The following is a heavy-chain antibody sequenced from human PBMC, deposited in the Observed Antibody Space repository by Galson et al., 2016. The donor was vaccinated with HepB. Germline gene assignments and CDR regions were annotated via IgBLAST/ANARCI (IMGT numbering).Heavy chain of an antibody. Sequence: SLRLSCKVSGFTFDDYAMHWVRQTPGKGLEWVSGISSNSDKLAYAHSVKGRFIVSRDNAKNSLYLQMDSLRAEDTAVYYCTKCISHPWSVYFDYWGQGTLVTVSS. J-gene: IGHJ4*02. CDR3: TKCISHPWSVYFDY. D-gene: IGHD2-8*02. V-gene: IGHV3-9*01. CDR2: ISSNSDKL. CDR1: GFTFDDYA.